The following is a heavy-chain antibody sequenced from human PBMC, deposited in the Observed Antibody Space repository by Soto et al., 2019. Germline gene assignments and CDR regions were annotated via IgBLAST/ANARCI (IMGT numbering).Heavy chain of an antibody. V-gene: IGHV3-23*01. J-gene: IGHJ4*02. CDR2: ISGSGGST. Sequence: EVQLLESGGGLVQPGGSLRLSCAASGFTFSSYAMSWVRQAPGKGLEWVSAISGSGGSTYYADSVKGRFTISRDNSKNSLYLQMNSRRAEDTAVYYCAKEGLIQPWAFDYWGQGTLVTVSS. CDR3: AKEGLIQPWAFDY. CDR1: GFTFSSYA. D-gene: IGHD5-18*01.